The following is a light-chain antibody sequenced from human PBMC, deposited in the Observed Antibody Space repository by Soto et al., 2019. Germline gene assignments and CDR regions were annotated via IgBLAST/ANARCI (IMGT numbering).Light chain of an antibody. J-gene: IGKJ2*01. Sequence: EIVLTQSPGTLSLSPGERATLSCRASRCLSSSYVCWYQQNPGQAPRLLIYAASRRATGIPDRFSGSGSATEYTRTISRVEPEDSAVYYCQQQGTFGQGTKLEIK. CDR3: QQQGT. CDR1: RCLSSSY. CDR2: AAS. V-gene: IGKV3-20*01.